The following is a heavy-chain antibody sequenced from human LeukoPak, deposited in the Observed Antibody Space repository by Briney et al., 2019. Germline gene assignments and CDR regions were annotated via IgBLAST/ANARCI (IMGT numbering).Heavy chain of an antibody. CDR3: AKDSYRIQLWFRGNSVCDS. CDR2: IWYVGSKK. V-gene: IGHV3-30*02. Sequence: GGSLRLSCAASGFPFSSYGMHWVRQAPGKGLEWVAVIWYVGSKKYYGDSVKGRFTTSRDNSENTLYLHMNRLRAEDTAVYYCAKDSYRIQLWFRGNSVCDSWGQGTLVTVSS. D-gene: IGHD5-18*01. J-gene: IGHJ4*02. CDR1: GFPFSSYG.